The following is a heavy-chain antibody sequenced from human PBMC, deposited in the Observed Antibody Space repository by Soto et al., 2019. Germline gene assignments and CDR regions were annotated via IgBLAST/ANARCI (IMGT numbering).Heavy chain of an antibody. D-gene: IGHD2-15*01. CDR2: TYYRSKCYN. CDR1: LGSLSRNSAA. J-gene: IGHJ4*02. Sequence: SQTLSLTGALSLGSLSRNSAAWNWSRQSPSRGLEWLGRTYYRSKCYNQYAVSVKSRITVNPDTSKNQFSLQLNAVTPEDTAVYYCARSGPGGHIDYWGQGTLVTVSS. V-gene: IGHV6-1*01. CDR3: ARSGPGGHIDY.